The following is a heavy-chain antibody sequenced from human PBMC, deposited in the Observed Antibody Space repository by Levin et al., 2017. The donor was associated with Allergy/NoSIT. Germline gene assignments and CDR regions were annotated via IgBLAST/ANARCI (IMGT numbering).Heavy chain of an antibody. D-gene: IGHD3-10*01. CDR1: GFTVSSDY. J-gene: IGHJ3*02. Sequence: SCAASGFTVSSDYMNWVRQAPGKGLEWVSLIKSGDNTYYADSVKGRFTISRDNSKNTLYLQMNSLRAEDTAIYYCARDYFGSRKSWVAFDIWGQGTMVTVSS. CDR3: ARDYFGSRKSWVAFDI. CDR2: IKSGDNT. V-gene: IGHV3-53*01.